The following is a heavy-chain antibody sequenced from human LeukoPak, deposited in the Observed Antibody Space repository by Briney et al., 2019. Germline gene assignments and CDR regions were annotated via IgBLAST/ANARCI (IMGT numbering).Heavy chain of an antibody. Sequence: GGPLRLSCSASGFTFSTYWMSWVRQAPGKGLEWVANIKQEGSEKYYVDSVKGRFTISRDNAKNSLYLQMNNLRAEDTAVYYCARDKSYGDSSDYWGQGTLVTVSS. CDR1: GFTFSTYW. J-gene: IGHJ4*02. CDR2: IKQEGSEK. D-gene: IGHD4-17*01. V-gene: IGHV3-7*01. CDR3: ARDKSYGDSSDY.